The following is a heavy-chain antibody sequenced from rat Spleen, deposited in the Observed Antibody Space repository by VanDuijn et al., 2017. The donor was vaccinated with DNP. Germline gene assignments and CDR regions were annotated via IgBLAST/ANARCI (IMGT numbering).Heavy chain of an antibody. CDR3: ARHRTIMPYYYAMDT. J-gene: IGHJ4*01. D-gene: IGHD1-12*01. V-gene: IGHV5-7*01. Sequence: EVLLVESDGGLVQPGRSLKLSCAVSGFTFSDYYMDWVRQAPAKGLEWVATLSYNGGTPYYRDSVKGRFTISRDNAQSTLYLQMDSLRSEDTATYYCARHRTIMPYYYAMDTWGQGASVTVSS. CDR1: GFTFSDYY. CDR2: LSYNGGTP.